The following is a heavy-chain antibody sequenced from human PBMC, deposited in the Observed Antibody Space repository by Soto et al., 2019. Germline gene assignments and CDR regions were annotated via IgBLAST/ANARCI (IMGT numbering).Heavy chain of an antibody. J-gene: IGHJ2*01. CDR3: ARSGYSSGWYHWYFDF. D-gene: IGHD6-19*01. CDR1: GYTFTNYG. V-gene: IGHV1-3*01. Sequence: ASVKVSCKASGYTFTNYGIPWVRQAPGQRLEWMVCINAGNGNTKYSQKFQGRVTITRDTSASTAYMELNSLRSEDTAVYYCARSGYSSGWYHWYFDFWGRGTLVTVSS. CDR2: INAGNGNT.